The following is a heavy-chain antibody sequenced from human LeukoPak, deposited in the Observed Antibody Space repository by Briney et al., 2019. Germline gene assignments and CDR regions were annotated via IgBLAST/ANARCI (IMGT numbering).Heavy chain of an antibody. V-gene: IGHV3-15*01. CDR1: GFIFSHAW. CDR2: IRSGGAR. D-gene: IGHD3-16*02. J-gene: IGHJ4*02. CDR3: AVDTPVIDAQIDY. Sequence: PGGPLRLSCTASGFIFSHAWMNWVRQAPGKGLQWLGRIRSGGAREYAAPAQGRFTISRDDSRNTVYLEMNNLDTDDTAVYFCAVDTPVIDAQIDYWGQGTLVTVSS.